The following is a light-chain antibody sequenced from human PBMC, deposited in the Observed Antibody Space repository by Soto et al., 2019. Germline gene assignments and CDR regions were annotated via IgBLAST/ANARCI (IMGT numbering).Light chain of an antibody. CDR1: QSIKNW. CDR3: QQYDDYPLT. Sequence: DIQMTQSPSSLSASVGDRVTITCRASQSIKNWLAWYQQKPGTAPKFLIYDASTLESGVPSRFSGSGSGTEFTLTISSLQADDFATYFCQQYDDYPLTFGGGTKVDIK. J-gene: IGKJ4*01. CDR2: DAS. V-gene: IGKV1-5*01.